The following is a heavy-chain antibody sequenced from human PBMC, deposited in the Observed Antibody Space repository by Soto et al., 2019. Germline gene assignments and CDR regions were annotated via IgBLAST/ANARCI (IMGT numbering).Heavy chain of an antibody. CDR2: ISYDGSKK. CDR1: GFTFTSYG. CDR3: ANTWFGEDNYGMDV. Sequence: QVQLVESGGGVVQPGTSLRLSCAASGFTFTSYGLHWVRQAPGKGLEWVAGISYDGSKKYFADSVKGRFTISRDNPRSTLFLDMNSLRGEDTAIYYCANTWFGEDNYGMDVWGQGTTVTVSS. V-gene: IGHV3-30*18. D-gene: IGHD3-10*01. J-gene: IGHJ6*02.